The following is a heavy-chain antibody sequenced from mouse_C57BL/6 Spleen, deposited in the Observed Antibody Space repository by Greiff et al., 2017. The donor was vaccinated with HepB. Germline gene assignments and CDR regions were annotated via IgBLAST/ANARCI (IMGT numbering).Heavy chain of an antibody. J-gene: IGHJ4*01. V-gene: IGHV1-15*01. Sequence: VQLQQSGAELVRPGASVTLSCKASGYTFTDYEMHWVKQTPVHGLEWIGAIDPETGGTAYNQKFKGKAILTADKSSSTAYMELRSLTSEDSAVYYCTRNSGDGVMDYWGQGTSVTVSS. CDR1: GYTFTDYE. CDR2: IDPETGGT. CDR3: TRNSGDGVMDY. D-gene: IGHD3-2*02.